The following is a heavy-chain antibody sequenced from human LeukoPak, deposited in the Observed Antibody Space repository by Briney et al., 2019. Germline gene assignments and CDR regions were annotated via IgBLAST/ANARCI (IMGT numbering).Heavy chain of an antibody. D-gene: IGHD4-17*01. CDR3: ARSNGDYNWFDP. CDR2: IYYSGST. J-gene: IGHJ5*02. Sequence: PSETLSLTCAVSGYSISSGYYWGWTRQPPGKGLEWIGTIYYSGSTYYNPSLKSRVTISVDTSKNQFSLKLSSVTAADTAVYYCARSNGDYNWFDPWGQGTPVTVSS. CDR1: GYSISSGYY. V-gene: IGHV4-38-2*01.